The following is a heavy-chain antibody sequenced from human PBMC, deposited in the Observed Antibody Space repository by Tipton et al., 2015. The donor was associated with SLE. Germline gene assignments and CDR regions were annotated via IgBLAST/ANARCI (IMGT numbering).Heavy chain of an antibody. Sequence: TLSLTCTVSGGSISSHYWSWIRQHPGKALEWIGYVSYSGTTNYNPSFRSRVTVSVDTSRNQFSLKLTSVTDADTAIYYCARNKATPDYWGQGTLVTVSS. CDR2: VSYSGTT. CDR3: ARNKATPDY. CDR1: GGSISSHY. J-gene: IGHJ4*02. V-gene: IGHV4-59*11. D-gene: IGHD4-23*01.